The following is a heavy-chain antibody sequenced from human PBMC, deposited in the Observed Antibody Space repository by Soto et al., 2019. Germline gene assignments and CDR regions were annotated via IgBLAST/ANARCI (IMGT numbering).Heavy chain of an antibody. CDR1: GFTFSSYG. J-gene: IGHJ6*02. CDR2: IWYDGSNK. CDR3: ASTGGGQLGDYYYYGMDV. Sequence: QVQLVESGGGVVQPGRSMRLSCAASGFTFSSYGMHWVRQAPGKGLEWVAVIWYDGSNKYYADSVKGRFTISRDNSKNTLYLQMISLRAEDTAVYYCASTGGGQLGDYYYYGMDVWGQGTTVTVSS. D-gene: IGHD6-6*01. V-gene: IGHV3-33*01.